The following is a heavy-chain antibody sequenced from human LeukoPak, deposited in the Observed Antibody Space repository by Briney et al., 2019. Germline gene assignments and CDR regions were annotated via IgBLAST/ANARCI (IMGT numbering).Heavy chain of an antibody. CDR1: GFTVSSNY. J-gene: IGHJ4*02. V-gene: IGHV3-66*01. Sequence: GGSLRLSCAASGFTVSSNYMNWVRQAPGKGLEWVSVIYSGGSTYYADSVKGRFTISRDNSKNTLYLQMNSLRAEDTAVYYCARDVDYGSGTPIGYWDQGTLVTVSS. CDR3: ARDVDYGSGTPIGY. D-gene: IGHD3-10*01. CDR2: IYSGGST.